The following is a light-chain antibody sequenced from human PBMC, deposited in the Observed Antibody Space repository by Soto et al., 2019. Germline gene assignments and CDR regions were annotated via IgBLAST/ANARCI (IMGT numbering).Light chain of an antibody. J-gene: IGLJ2*01. Sequence: QSALTQPASVSGSPGQSITIFCIGTSSDVGGFNYVSWYQQHPGKAPQLMIYEVSNRPSGVSNRFSGSKSGNTASLMISGLQAEDEADYYCSSYTSSSPLVFGGGTQLTVL. CDR1: SSDVGGFNY. CDR2: EVS. CDR3: SSYTSSSPLV. V-gene: IGLV2-14*01.